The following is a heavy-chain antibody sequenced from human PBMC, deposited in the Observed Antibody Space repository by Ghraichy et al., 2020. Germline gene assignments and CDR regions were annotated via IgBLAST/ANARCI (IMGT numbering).Heavy chain of an antibody. CDR1: GGSISSYY. Sequence: SETLSLTCTVSGGSISSYYWSWIRQPPGKGLEWIGYIYYGGSTNYNPSLKSRVTISVDTSKNQFSLKLNSVTAADTAVYYCARGAPPGYWYFDLWGRGTLVTVSS. V-gene: IGHV4-59*01. CDR3: ARGAPPGYWYFDL. J-gene: IGHJ2*01. CDR2: IYYGGST.